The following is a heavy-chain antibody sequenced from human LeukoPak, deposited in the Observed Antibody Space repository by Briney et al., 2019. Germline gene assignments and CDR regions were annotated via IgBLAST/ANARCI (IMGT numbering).Heavy chain of an antibody. D-gene: IGHD1-26*01. V-gene: IGHV3-74*01. Sequence: GGSLRLSCAASGSTFSHYWMHWVRQAPGKGLVWVSRINPDGSRADYADSVAGRFTISRDNAKNTLYLQMNSLRADDTAVYYCSWDHTGKEDIWGQGTMVTVSS. CDR3: SWDHTGKEDI. J-gene: IGHJ3*02. CDR1: GSTFSHYW. CDR2: INPDGSRA.